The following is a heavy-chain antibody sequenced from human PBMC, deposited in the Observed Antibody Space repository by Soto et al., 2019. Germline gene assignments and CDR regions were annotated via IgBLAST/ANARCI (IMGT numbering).Heavy chain of an antibody. D-gene: IGHD3-10*01. CDR1: GFTFSSYG. CDR3: AKARGEDNWFDP. J-gene: IGHJ5*02. V-gene: IGHV3-30*18. CDR2: ISYVGSNK. Sequence: QVQLVESGGGVVQPGRSLRLSCAASGFTFSSYGMHWVRQAPGKGLEWVAVISYVGSNKYYADSVKGRFTISRDNSKNTLYLQMNSLRAEDTAVYYCAKARGEDNWFDPWGQGTLVTVSS.